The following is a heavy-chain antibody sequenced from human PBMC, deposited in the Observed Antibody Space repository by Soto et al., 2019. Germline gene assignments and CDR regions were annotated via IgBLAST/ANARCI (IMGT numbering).Heavy chain of an antibody. CDR2: ISSSSSYI. CDR1: GFTFSSYS. J-gene: IGHJ3*02. D-gene: IGHD1-26*01. CDR3: ARWKRVGATDAFDI. V-gene: IGHV3-21*01. Sequence: GGSLRLSCAASGFTFSSYSMNWVRQAPGKGLEWVSSISSSSSYIYYADSVKGRFTISRDNAKNSLYLQMNSLRAEDTAVYYCARWKRVGATDAFDIWGQGTMVTVSS.